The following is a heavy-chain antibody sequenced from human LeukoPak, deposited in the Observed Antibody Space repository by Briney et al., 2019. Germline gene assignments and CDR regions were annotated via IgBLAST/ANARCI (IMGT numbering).Heavy chain of an antibody. J-gene: IGHJ4*02. V-gene: IGHV1-2*02. CDR3: ARENNSGWYRKAAFDY. Sequence: GASVKVSCKSSGYTFTDYYMHWVRQAPGQGLEWMGWINPNGGGTNYAQSFQGRVTMTRDTSIGTAYMELGSLISDDTAIYYCARENNSGWYRKAAFDYWGQGTLVTVTS. CDR2: INPNGGGT. CDR1: GYTFTDYY. D-gene: IGHD6-19*01.